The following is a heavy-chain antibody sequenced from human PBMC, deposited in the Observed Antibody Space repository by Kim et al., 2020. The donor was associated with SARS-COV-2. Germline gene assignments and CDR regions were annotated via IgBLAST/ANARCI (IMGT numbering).Heavy chain of an antibody. CDR1: GFTFTSYG. J-gene: IGHJ4*02. CDR2: ISGDGSHE. CDR3: ADPYLLDY. D-gene: IGHD2-2*01. Sequence: GGSLRLSCAASGFTFTSYGLHWVRQAPGKGLEWLAVISGDGSHECYANSVKGRFTISRDNSNNTLYLQMSSLRTEDTAVYYCADPYLLDYWSQGALVTVSS. V-gene: IGHV3-30*03.